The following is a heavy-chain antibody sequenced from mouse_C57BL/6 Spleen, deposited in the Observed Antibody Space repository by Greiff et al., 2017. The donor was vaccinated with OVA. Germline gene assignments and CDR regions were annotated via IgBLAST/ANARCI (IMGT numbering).Heavy chain of an antibody. CDR2: IHPTYGTT. V-gene: IGHV1-39*01. D-gene: IGHD2-5*01. J-gene: IGHJ1*03. CDR3: ARGWAHSNYVFDV. CDR1: GFSFTDYY. Sequence: VQLKQSGPELVKPGASVKISCTASGFSFTDYYMHWVKQSNGKSLEWIGVIHPTYGTTSYNQKFKVKATLTVDQSSSTAYMQLNSLTSGYSAVYSSARGWAHSNYVFDVWGTGTTVTVSS.